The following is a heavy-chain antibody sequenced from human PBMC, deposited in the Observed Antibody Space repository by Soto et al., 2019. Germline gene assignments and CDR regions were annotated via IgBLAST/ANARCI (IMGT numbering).Heavy chain of an antibody. CDR3: ARRLGLLVTPIPGY. D-gene: IGHD2-21*02. CDR1: GYTFTGYH. Sequence: QVQLVQSGAEVKKPGASVKVSCKASGYTFTGYHMHWVRQAPGQALEWMGWINPNSGVTIYAQKFQGRVIMTRETPITTAYMELSRLTSDDTAVYYCARRLGLLVTPIPGYWGQGTLVTVSS. J-gene: IGHJ4*02. V-gene: IGHV1-2*02. CDR2: INPNSGVT.